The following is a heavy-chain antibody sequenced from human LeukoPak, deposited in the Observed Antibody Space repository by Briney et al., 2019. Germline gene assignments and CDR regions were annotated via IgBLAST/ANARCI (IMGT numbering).Heavy chain of an antibody. CDR2: ISWNSGSV. J-gene: IGHJ6*02. D-gene: IGHD4-23*01. CDR1: GFTFDDYA. Sequence: GGSLRLSCAASGFTFDDYAMHWVRQPPGKGLEWVSGISWNSGSVAYADSVKGRFTISRDNAKNSLYLQMNSLIAEDTALYYCAKGRYGGSHYFGMDVWGQGTTVTVSS. V-gene: IGHV3-9*01. CDR3: AKGRYGGSHYFGMDV.